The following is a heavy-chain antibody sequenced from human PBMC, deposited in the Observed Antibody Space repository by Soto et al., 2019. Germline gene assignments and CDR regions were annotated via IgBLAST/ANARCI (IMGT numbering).Heavy chain of an antibody. CDR2: ISAYNGNT. J-gene: IGHJ6*03. V-gene: IGHV1-18*01. CDR1: GYTFTSYG. CDR3: ARVWAHRTIFGVVTRDYYYYYYMDV. D-gene: IGHD3-3*01. Sequence: GASVKVSCKASGYTFTSYGISWVRQAPGQGLEWMGWISAYNGNTNYAQKLQGRVTMTTDTSTSTAYMELRSLRSDDTAVYYCARVWAHRTIFGVVTRDYYYYYYMDVWGKGTTVTVSS.